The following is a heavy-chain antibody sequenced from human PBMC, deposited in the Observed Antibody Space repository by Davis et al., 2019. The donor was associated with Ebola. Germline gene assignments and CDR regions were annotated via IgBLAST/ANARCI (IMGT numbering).Heavy chain of an antibody. CDR3: ARVQAATPFYDY. Sequence: PSETLSLTCAVYGGSFSGYYWSWIRQPPGKGLEWIGEINHSGSTNYNPSLKSRVTISVDTSKNQFSLKLSSVTAADTAVYYCARVQAATPFYDYWGQGTLVTVSS. CDR1: GGSFSGYY. V-gene: IGHV4-34*01. CDR2: INHSGST. D-gene: IGHD2-15*01. J-gene: IGHJ4*02.